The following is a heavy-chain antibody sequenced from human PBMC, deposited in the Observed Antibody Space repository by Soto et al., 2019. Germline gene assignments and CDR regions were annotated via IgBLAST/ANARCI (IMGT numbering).Heavy chain of an antibody. CDR2: IYPGDSDT. J-gene: IGHJ6*02. D-gene: IGHD3-16*01. V-gene: IGHV5-51*01. CDR3: ARRLEYYYGMDV. Sequence: GAALKISCEGSGYSFTRYWIGWVRQMPGRGLELMGIIYPGDSDTRYSPSFQGQVTISADKSISTAYLQCSSLKASDTAVYYCARRLEYYYGMDVWGPGTTVTVSS. CDR1: GYSFTRYW.